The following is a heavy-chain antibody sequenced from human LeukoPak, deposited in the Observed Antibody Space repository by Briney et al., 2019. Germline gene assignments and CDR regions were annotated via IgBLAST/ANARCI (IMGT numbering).Heavy chain of an antibody. CDR1: GGSFSGYY. V-gene: IGHV4-34*01. CDR3: ARRLGYCSSTSCYTSYYYYYYMDV. J-gene: IGHJ6*03. Sequence: PSETLSVTCAVSGGSFSGYYWSWIRQPPGKGLEWIGEINHSGSTNYNPSLKSRVTISVDTSKNQFSLKLSSVTAADTAVYYCARRLGYCSSTSCYTSYYYYYYMDVWGKGTTVTVSS. D-gene: IGHD2-2*02. CDR2: INHSGST.